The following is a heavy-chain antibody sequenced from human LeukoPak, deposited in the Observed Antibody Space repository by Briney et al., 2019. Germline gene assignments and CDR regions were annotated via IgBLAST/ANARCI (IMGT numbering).Heavy chain of an antibody. Sequence: GGSLRLSCAASGFTFSSYAMHWVRQAPGKGLEWVAVISYDGSNKYYADSVKGRFTTSRDNSKNTLYLQMNSLRAEDTAVYYCAREGYCGGDCYSNYFDYWGQGTLVTVSS. D-gene: IGHD2-21*02. CDR3: AREGYCGGDCYSNYFDY. CDR1: GFTFSSYA. V-gene: IGHV3-30-3*01. CDR2: ISYDGSNK. J-gene: IGHJ4*02.